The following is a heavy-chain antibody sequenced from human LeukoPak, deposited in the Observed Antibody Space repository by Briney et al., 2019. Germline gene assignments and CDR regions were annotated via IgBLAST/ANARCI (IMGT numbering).Heavy chain of an antibody. V-gene: IGHV4-30-2*01. CDR2: IYHSGST. CDR3: ASRGEDDYGDYGDY. Sequence: SQTLSLTCAVSGGSISSGGYSWSWIRQPPGKGLEWIGYIYHSGSTYYNPSLKSRVTTSVDRSKNQFSLKLSSVTAADTAVYYCASRGEDDYGDYGDYWGQGTLVTVSS. D-gene: IGHD4-17*01. CDR1: GGSISSGGYS. J-gene: IGHJ4*02.